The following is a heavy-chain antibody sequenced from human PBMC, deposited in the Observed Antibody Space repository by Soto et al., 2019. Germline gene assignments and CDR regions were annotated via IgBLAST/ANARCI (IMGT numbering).Heavy chain of an antibody. Sequence: GGSLRLPWEALEFAFVDPGMGGFRKPPGKGREWVGHIRGRSSGGTADYAAPVEGRFTISRDDSKNTLYLHMNSLKTEDTAVYYCTWKGGRQWLVTSDFNYWGQGALVTVSS. V-gene: IGHV3-15*01. J-gene: IGHJ4*02. CDR2: IRGRSSGGTA. CDR3: TWKGGRQWLVTSDFNY. CDR1: EFAFVDPG. D-gene: IGHD6-19*01.